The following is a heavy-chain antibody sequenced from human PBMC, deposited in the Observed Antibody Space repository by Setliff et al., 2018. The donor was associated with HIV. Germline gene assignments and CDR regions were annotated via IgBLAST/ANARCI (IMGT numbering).Heavy chain of an antibody. CDR2: IYTSGTT. Sequence: SETLSLTCTVSGGSISSGSYYWSWIRQPAGKGLEWIGHIYTSGTTNYNPSLKSRVTISIDTSKNRFFLKLNSVTAADTAIYYCARDRDYYYYMDVWGKGTTVTVSS. CDR1: GGSISSGSYY. V-gene: IGHV4-61*09. CDR3: ARDRDYYYYMDV. J-gene: IGHJ6*03.